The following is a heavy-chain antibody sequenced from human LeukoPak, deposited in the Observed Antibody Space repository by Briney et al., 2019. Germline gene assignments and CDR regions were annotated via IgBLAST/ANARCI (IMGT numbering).Heavy chain of an antibody. Sequence: KASETLSLTCAVSGGSISSGGYSWSWIRQPPGKGLEWIGYIYHSGSTYYNPSLKSRVTISVDRSKNQFSLKLSSVTAADTAVYYCARGGIYYGSGSPLGDAFDIWGQGTMVTVSS. CDR1: GGSISSGGYS. D-gene: IGHD3-10*01. V-gene: IGHV4-30-2*01. CDR2: IYHSGST. J-gene: IGHJ3*02. CDR3: ARGGIYYGSGSPLGDAFDI.